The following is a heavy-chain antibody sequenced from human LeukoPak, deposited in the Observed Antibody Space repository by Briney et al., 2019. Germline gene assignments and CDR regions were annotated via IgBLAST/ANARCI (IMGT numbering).Heavy chain of an antibody. D-gene: IGHD3-22*01. Sequence: SETLSLTCAVYGGSFSGYYWSWIRQPPGKGLEWIGEINHSGSTNYNPSLKSRVTISVDTSKSQFSLKLNSVTAADTAVYYCAKSNGYGLIDIWGQGTMVTVSS. V-gene: IGHV4-34*01. CDR3: AKSNGYGLIDI. CDR2: INHSGST. CDR1: GGSFSGYY. J-gene: IGHJ3*02.